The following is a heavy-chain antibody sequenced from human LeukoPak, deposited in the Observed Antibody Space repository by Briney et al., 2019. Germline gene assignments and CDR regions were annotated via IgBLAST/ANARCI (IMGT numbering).Heavy chain of an antibody. CDR2: MRYDGTEE. J-gene: IGHJ3*02. Sequence: GGSLRLSCAASGFSLTSCAMHWVRQAPGKGLEWVALMRYDGTEEYYADSVRGRFTISRDISKNTLYLQMNSLGPEDTALYYCTVEWGVASAYSVFDIWGQGTVVTVSS. D-gene: IGHD3-10*01. CDR3: TVEWGVASAYSVFDI. V-gene: IGHV3-30*02. CDR1: GFSLTSCA.